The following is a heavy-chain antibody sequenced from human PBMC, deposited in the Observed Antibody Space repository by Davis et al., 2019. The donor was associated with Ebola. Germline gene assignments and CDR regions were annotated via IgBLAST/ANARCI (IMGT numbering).Heavy chain of an antibody. V-gene: IGHV1-2*02. Sequence: AASVQVSCKASGYTFTGYYMHWVRQAPGQGLEWMGWINPNSGGTNYAQKLQGRVTMTTDTSTSTAYMELRSLRSDDTAVYYCARVYSSGWGGWFDPWGQGTLVTVSS. CDR3: ARVYSSGWGGWFDP. J-gene: IGHJ5*02. D-gene: IGHD6-19*01. CDR2: INPNSGGT. CDR1: GYTFTGYY.